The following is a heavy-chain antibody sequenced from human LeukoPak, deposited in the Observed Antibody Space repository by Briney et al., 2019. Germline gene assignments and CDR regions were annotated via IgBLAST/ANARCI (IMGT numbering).Heavy chain of an antibody. CDR2: IYYSGST. D-gene: IGHD2-15*01. CDR3: ASGRYCSADICSGGDAFDI. CDR1: GYSISSSKC. Sequence: SDTLSLTCVVSGYSISSSKCWGWIRQPPGKGLEWIGYIYYSGSTYYNPSLKTRVTMSVDTSKNQFSLKLSSVTAADTAVYYCASGRYCSADICSGGDAFDIWGQGTMVSVSS. V-gene: IGHV4-28*01. J-gene: IGHJ3*02.